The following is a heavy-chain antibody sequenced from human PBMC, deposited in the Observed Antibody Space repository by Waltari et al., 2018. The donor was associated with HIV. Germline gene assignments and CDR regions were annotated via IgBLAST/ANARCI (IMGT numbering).Heavy chain of an antibody. V-gene: IGHV4-39*01. CDR3: ARRPRMAAFYLYYGMDV. D-gene: IGHD2-8*01. Sequence: QLQLQQPGPGLVKPSETLSLTCTVSGGSVINSDYYWDFIRQSPGKGLEWIGNIYYTGTTFYNPSLRSRVTMSADLSRNQFSLRLNSVTAADTAIYYCARRPRMAAFYLYYGMDVWGQGTTVTVSS. CDR2: IYYTGTT. CDR1: GGSVINSDYY. J-gene: IGHJ6*02.